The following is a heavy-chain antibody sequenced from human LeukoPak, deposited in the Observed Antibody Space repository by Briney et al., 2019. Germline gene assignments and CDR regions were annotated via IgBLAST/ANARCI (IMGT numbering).Heavy chain of an antibody. CDR1: GSTFSSYW. CDR2: INGDGSDT. D-gene: IGHD5-18*01. Sequence: GGSLRLSCEASGSTFSSYWMHWVRQAPGKGLVWVSRINGDGSDTNSADSVKGRFTISRDNAKNTLYLQMNSLRAEDTALYYCVRGLGSGYSYAYGVYWGQGTLVTVSS. V-gene: IGHV3-74*01. CDR3: VRGLGSGYSYAYGVY. J-gene: IGHJ4*02.